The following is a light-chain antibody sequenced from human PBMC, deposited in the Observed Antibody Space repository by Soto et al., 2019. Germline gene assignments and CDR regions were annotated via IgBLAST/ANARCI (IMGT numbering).Light chain of an antibody. Sequence: EVVMTQSPGTLSVSPGEAATLSCRTMQSVDSLLAWYQQKPGQTPRLLIYGASSRATGIPDRFSGSWSGTAGTLTISRLEPEDGSVYDCQQYGRSVWTFGQGTKVDIK. CDR1: QSVDSL. CDR3: QQYGRSVWT. J-gene: IGKJ1*01. CDR2: GAS. V-gene: IGKV3-20*01.